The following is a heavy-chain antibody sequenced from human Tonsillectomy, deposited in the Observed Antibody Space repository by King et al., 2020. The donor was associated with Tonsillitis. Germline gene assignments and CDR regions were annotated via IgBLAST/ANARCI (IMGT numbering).Heavy chain of an antibody. V-gene: IGHV1-2*02. Sequence: VQLVESGAEVKKPGASVKVSCKASGYTFTGYHMHWGRKAPGKGLEWVGGINPNSGATKYAQKFQGRVTVTRETSISTAYMEVSRLRSDDTAVYYCASGIAVAVYYFDYWGQGTLVTVSS. D-gene: IGHD6-19*01. J-gene: IGHJ4*02. CDR2: INPNSGAT. CDR3: ASGIAVAVYYFDY. CDR1: GYTFTGYH.